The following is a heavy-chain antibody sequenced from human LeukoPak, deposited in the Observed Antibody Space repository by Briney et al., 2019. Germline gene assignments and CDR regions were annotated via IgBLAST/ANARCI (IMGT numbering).Heavy chain of an antibody. J-gene: IGHJ6*03. CDR2: ISGSGGGT. Sequence: GGSLRLSCAASGFTFSSSAMNWVRQAPGKGLEWVSAISGSGGGTYYGDSAKGRFTISRDNSKNTLYLQMNSLRAEDTAVYYCAKSAVPGPPGYMDVWGKGTTVTVSS. V-gene: IGHV3-23*01. CDR3: AKSAVPGPPGYMDV. D-gene: IGHD3-10*01. CDR1: GFTFSSSA.